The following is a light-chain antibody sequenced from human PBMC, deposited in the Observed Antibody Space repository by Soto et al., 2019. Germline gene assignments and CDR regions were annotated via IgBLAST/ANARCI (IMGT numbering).Light chain of an antibody. CDR3: QQSSDSSRS. CDR2: TAS. V-gene: IGKV1-5*03. CDR1: QNIDTW. J-gene: IGKJ1*01. Sequence: DIQMTQSPSTLSASIGDRITISCRASQNIDTWLAWYQQRPGEAPKLLIYTASNLDNGVPSRFSGSGSGTAFTLTISSLQPEGFATYYCQQSSDSSRSFGQGTQVE.